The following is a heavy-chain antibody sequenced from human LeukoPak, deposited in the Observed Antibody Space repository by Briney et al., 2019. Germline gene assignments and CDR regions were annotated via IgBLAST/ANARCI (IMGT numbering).Heavy chain of an antibody. Sequence: GASVKVSCKASGYTFTSYDINWVRQATGQGLEWMGWMNPNSGNTGYAQKFQGRVTMTRNTSISTAYMELSSLRSEDTAVYYCARGGAVAAPPDDGFDYWGQGTLVTVSS. CDR1: GYTFTSYD. J-gene: IGHJ4*02. CDR3: ARGGAVAAPPDDGFDY. D-gene: IGHD6-19*01. CDR2: MNPNSGNT. V-gene: IGHV1-8*01.